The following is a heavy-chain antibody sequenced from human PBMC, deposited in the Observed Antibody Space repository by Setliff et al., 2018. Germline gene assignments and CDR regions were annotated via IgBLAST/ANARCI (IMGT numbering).Heavy chain of an antibody. D-gene: IGHD3-10*01. J-gene: IGHJ4*02. CDR3: ARERGFAGFYGSWTYQFFDF. CDR2: ISYGGNT. Sequence: TSETLSLTCTVSGASIRANHYWGWIRQPPGKGLEWIAMISYGGNTYYNPSLKRRVTISVDTSNDQFSLNLNSVTAADTAVYYCARERGFAGFYGSWTYQFFDFWGQGTLVTVSS. CDR1: GASIRANHY. V-gene: IGHV4-38-2*02.